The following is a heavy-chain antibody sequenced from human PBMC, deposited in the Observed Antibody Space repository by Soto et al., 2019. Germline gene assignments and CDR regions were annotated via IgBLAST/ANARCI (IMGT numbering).Heavy chain of an antibody. CDR1: GGSISSSSY. Sequence: SETLSLTCTVSGGSISSSSYWGWIRQPPGKGLEWIGSISYTVSTYYNPSLKSRVTVSVDTSKNQFSLKLSSVTAADTAVYYCVRISITSQYGAGYFEYWGQGTLVTVSS. V-gene: IGHV4-39*01. D-gene: IGHD2-2*01. J-gene: IGHJ4*02. CDR2: ISYTVST. CDR3: VRISITSQYGAGYFEY.